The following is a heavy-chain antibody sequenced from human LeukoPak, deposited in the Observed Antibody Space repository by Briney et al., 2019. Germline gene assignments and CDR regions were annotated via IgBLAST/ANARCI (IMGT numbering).Heavy chain of an antibody. V-gene: IGHV4-39*01. J-gene: IGHJ3*02. CDR3: ARASPMAREDAFDI. Sequence: SETLSLTCTVSGGSISSSGYYWGWIRQPPGKGLEWIASIYYSGSTYYNPSLKSRVTISVDTSKNQLSLKLSSLTAADTAVYYCARASPMAREDAFDIWGQGTMVTVSS. D-gene: IGHD2-8*01. CDR1: GGSISSSGYY. CDR2: IYYSGST.